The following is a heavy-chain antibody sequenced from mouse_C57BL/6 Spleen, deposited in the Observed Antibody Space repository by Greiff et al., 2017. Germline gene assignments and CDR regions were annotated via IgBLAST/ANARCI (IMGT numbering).Heavy chain of an antibody. J-gene: IGHJ1*03. CDR3: TREGGYYSNPYFDV. CDR2: ISSGGDYI. D-gene: IGHD2-5*01. CDR1: GFTFSSYA. Sequence: EVHLVESGEGLVKPGGSLKLSCAASGFTFSSYAMSWVRQTPEKRLEWVAYISSGGDYIYYADTVKGRFTISRDNARNTLYLQMSSLKSEDTAMYYCTREGGYYSNPYFDVWGTGTTVTVSS. V-gene: IGHV5-9-1*02.